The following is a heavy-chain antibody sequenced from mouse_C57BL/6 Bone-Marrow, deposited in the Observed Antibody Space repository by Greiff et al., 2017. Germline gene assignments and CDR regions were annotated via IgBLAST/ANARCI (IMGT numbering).Heavy chain of an antibody. CDR1: GYTFTNYC. D-gene: IGHD3-2*02. J-gene: IGHJ3*01. CDR3: ARKGSSGCSFDY. V-gene: IGHV1-52*01. Sequence: QVQLQQSGPVLVRPGSSVKLSCKASGYTFTNYCMNWVKQRHIQGLEWIGIIDPSDSGTHYNQKFKDKATLTVDKSSSTAYMQLTSLTSEDSAVYYCARKGSSGCSFDYWGKGTLVTVSA. CDR2: IDPSDSGT.